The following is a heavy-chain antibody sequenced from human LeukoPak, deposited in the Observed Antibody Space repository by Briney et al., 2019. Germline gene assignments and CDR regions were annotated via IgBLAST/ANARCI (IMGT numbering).Heavy chain of an antibody. Sequence: SETLSLTCAVYGGSFSGYYWSWIRQPPGKGLEWIGEINHSGSTNYNPSLKSRVTISVDTSKNQFSLKLSSVTAADTAVYYCARCRDGYNFFDYWGQETLVTVSS. D-gene: IGHD5-24*01. CDR3: ARCRDGYNFFDY. J-gene: IGHJ4*02. CDR1: GGSFSGYY. CDR2: INHSGST. V-gene: IGHV4-34*01.